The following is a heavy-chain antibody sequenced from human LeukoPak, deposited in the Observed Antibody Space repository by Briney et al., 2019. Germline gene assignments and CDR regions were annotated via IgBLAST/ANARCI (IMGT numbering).Heavy chain of an antibody. CDR3: AKCALGVAGHRY. Sequence: GGSLRLSCAASGFTFSNSAMSWVRQAPGKGLEWVPALSSSGDSTYYADSVEGRFTVSRDSSQNTLYLQMNSLRAEDTAVYYCAKCALGVAGHRYWGQGTLVTVSS. D-gene: IGHD3-3*01. V-gene: IGHV3-23*01. J-gene: IGHJ4*02. CDR2: LSSSGDST. CDR1: GFTFSNSA.